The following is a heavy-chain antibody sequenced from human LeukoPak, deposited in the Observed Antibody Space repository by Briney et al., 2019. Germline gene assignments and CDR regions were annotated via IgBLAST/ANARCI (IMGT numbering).Heavy chain of an antibody. CDR1: GFTVSSNY. V-gene: IGHV3-11*01. CDR3: ARVYGEVLLWFGESPGAFDI. CDR2: ISSSGSTI. D-gene: IGHD3-10*01. J-gene: IGHJ3*02. Sequence: PGGSLRLSCAASGFTVSSNYMSWIRQAPGKGLEWVSYISSSGSTIYYADSVRGRFTISRDNAKNSLYLQMNSLRAEDTAVYYCARVYGEVLLWFGESPGAFDIWGQGTMVTVSS.